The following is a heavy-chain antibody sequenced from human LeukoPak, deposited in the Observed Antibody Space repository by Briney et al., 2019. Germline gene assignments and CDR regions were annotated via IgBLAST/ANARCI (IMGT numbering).Heavy chain of an antibody. CDR3: AKDSVVGRPDIAMSGIDY. D-gene: IGHD6-19*01. J-gene: IGHJ4*02. Sequence: PGGSLRLSCAASGFTFSSYGMHWVRQAPGKGLEWVAFIQYDGTNKYYADSVKGRFTISRDNSKNSLYLQMNSLRAEDTAVYYYAKDSVVGRPDIAMSGIDYWGQGTLVTVSS. CDR1: GFTFSSYG. CDR2: IQYDGTNK. V-gene: IGHV3-30*02.